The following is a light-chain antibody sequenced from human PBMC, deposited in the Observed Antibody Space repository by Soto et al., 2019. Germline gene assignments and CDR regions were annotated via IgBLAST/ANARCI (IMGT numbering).Light chain of an antibody. Sequence: QSVLTQPASVSGSPGQSITISCTGTSSDVGGYNYVSWYQQHPGKAPKLMMYDVSNRPSGVSNRFSGSKSGNTASLTITGVQAEDEADYHCSSYTSSSTLVVFGVGTKLTVL. CDR1: SSDVGGYNY. CDR3: SSYTSSSTLVV. V-gene: IGLV2-14*01. J-gene: IGLJ2*01. CDR2: DVS.